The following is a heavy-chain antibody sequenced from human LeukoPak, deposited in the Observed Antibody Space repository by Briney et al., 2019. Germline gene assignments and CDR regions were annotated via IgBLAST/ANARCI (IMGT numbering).Heavy chain of an antibody. CDR1: GGSISTSSYS. V-gene: IGHV4-39*01. CDR2: IYYGGST. D-gene: IGHD3-22*01. CDR3: ARQGYRGSGHSSGYYGPYFDY. J-gene: IGHJ4*02. Sequence: TSEALSLTCTVSGGSISTSSYSWGWIRQPPGKGLEWIGSIYYGGSTYYNPSLKSRVSFSVDTSNNQFSLKLNSVTAADTALYYCARQGYRGSGHSSGYYGPYFDYWGQGTLVTVSS.